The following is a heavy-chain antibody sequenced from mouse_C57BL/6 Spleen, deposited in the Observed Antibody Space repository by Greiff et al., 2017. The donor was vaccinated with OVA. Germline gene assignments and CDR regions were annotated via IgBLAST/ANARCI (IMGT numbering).Heavy chain of an antibody. V-gene: IGHV1-80*01. CDR3: ARGVLRLTFDY. D-gene: IGHD1-1*01. Sequence: VKLQQSGAELVKPGASVKISCKASGYAFSSYWMNWVKQRPGKGLEWIGQIYPGDGDTNYNGKFKGKATLTADKSSSTAYMQLSSLTSEDSAVYFCARGVLRLTFDYWGQGTTLTVSS. J-gene: IGHJ2*01. CDR2: IYPGDGDT. CDR1: GYAFSSYW.